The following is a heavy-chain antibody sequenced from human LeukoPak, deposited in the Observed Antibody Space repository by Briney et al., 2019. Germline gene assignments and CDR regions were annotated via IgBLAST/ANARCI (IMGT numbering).Heavy chain of an antibody. Sequence: SETLSLTCAVYGGSFSGYYWSWIRQPPGKGLEWIGEINHSGSTTYNPSLKSRVTISVDTSKTQFSLKLSSVTAADTAVYYCARARRGWYSVLYYFDYWGQGTLVTAYS. J-gene: IGHJ4*02. D-gene: IGHD6-19*01. CDR3: ARARRGWYSVLYYFDY. CDR1: GGSFSGYY. CDR2: INHSGST. V-gene: IGHV4-34*01.